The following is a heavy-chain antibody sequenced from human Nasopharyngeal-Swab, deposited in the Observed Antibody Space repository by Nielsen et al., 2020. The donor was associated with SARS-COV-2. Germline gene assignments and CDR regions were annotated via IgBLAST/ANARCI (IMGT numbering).Heavy chain of an antibody. J-gene: IGHJ4*02. CDR3: ARSPSGWLGLIDF. CDR2: FYYSGIT. Sequence: SEPLSLTFNVSGGSISSYYWSWIGQSQGKGREWIGYFYYSGITNYTHSLKSRVTILIDTSKNQFSLTQSSVTASDTAVYYSARSPSGWLGLIDFWGKGTMVTVSS. CDR1: GGSISSYY. D-gene: IGHD6-19*01. V-gene: IGHV4-59*01.